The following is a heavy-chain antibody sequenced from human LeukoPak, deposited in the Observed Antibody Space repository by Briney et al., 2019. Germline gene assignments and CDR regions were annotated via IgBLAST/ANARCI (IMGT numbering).Heavy chain of an antibody. CDR2: IHYSGIT. J-gene: IGHJ4*02. Sequence: PSETLSLTRSVSGGPISNYYWSWIRQPPGKGLGWIGYIHYSGITKYNPSVKSRVTISLDTSKNQFSLKLSSVTAADTAVYYCASSGNYYFTLDYWGQGTLVTVSS. CDR3: ASSGNYYFTLDY. D-gene: IGHD3-10*01. V-gene: IGHV4-59*08. CDR1: GGPISNYY.